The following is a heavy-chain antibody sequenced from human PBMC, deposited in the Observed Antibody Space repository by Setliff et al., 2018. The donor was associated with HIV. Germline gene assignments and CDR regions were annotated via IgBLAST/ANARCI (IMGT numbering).Heavy chain of an antibody. Sequence: SETLSLTCTVSGYSISSGYYWGWIRQTPGKGLEWIGSIYLSGSTYYNPSLKSRVTISLDTSKNQFSLNLSSVTAADTAVYYCARSAYDSSGLPYWGQGTLVTVSS. CDR1: GYSISSGYY. V-gene: IGHV4-38-2*02. CDR2: IYLSGST. D-gene: IGHD3-22*01. J-gene: IGHJ4*02. CDR3: ARSAYDSSGLPY.